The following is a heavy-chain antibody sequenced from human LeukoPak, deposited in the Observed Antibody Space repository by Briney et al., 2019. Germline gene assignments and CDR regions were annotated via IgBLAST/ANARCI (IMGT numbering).Heavy chain of an antibody. CDR2: IYHSGST. Sequence: SETLSLTCAVSGGSISSSNWWSWVRQPPGKGLEWIGEIYHSGSTNYNPSLKSRVTISVDTSKNQFSLRLSSVTAADTAVYYCATYYYDSSGYYFLPPIDAFDIWGQGTMVTVSS. CDR3: ATYYYDSSGYYFLPPIDAFDI. J-gene: IGHJ3*02. D-gene: IGHD3-22*01. V-gene: IGHV4-4*02. CDR1: GGSISSSNW.